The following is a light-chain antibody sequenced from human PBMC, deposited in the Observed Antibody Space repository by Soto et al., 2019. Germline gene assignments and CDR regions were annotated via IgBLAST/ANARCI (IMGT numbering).Light chain of an antibody. Sequence: DIRMSQSPSSLSASVGDRINITCRASQDIYNYLSWCQQKPGKAPKLLIYDASSLESGVPSRFSGSGSGTEFTLTISSLQPDDFATYYCQQYNSYSPWTFGQGTKVDIK. CDR3: QQYNSYSPWT. J-gene: IGKJ1*01. CDR2: DAS. CDR1: QDIYNY. V-gene: IGKV1-5*01.